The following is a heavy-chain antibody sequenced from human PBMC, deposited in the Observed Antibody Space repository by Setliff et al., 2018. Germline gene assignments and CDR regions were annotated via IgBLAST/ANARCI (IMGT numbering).Heavy chain of an antibody. J-gene: IGHJ4*02. CDR2: IYYSGNT. CDR1: GGSISSSAYY. Sequence: PSETLSLTCTVSGGSISSSAYYWGWIRQPPGKGLEWIGNIYYSGNTNYNPSLKSRVAMSVDTSKNQFSLKLTSVTAADTAVYYCARVRMVQGYYEFDYWGQGTLVT. V-gene: IGHV4-39*07. CDR3: ARVRMVQGYYEFDY. D-gene: IGHD3-10*01.